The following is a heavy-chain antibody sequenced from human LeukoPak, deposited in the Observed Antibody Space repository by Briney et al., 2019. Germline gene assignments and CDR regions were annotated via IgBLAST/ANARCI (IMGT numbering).Heavy chain of an antibody. CDR2: IYTSGST. V-gene: IGHV4-4*09. D-gene: IGHD6-13*01. Sequence: SETLSLTCSVSGGSISSYYWSWIRQPPGKGLEWIGYIYTSGSTNYNPSLKSRVTISVDTSKKQFSLRLSSVTAADTAVYYCARLVDSSWFSFDYWGQGTLVTVSS. CDR1: GGSISSYY. J-gene: IGHJ4*02. CDR3: ARLVDSSWFSFDY.